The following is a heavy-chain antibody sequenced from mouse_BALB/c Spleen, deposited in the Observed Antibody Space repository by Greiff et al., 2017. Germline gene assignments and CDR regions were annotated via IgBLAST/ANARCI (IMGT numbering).Heavy chain of an antibody. Sequence: VQLQQSGPELVKPGASVKITCKASGYSFTGYFMNWVQQSHGKSLEWIGRINPYNGDTFYNQKFKGKATLTVDKSSSTAHMELLSLTSEVSAVYYCGRRSAGNLYWYFDVWGAGTTVTVSS. D-gene: IGHD2-1*01. CDR1: GYSFTGYF. J-gene: IGHJ1*01. V-gene: IGHV1-37*01. CDR2: INPYNGDT. CDR3: GRRSAGNLYWYFDV.